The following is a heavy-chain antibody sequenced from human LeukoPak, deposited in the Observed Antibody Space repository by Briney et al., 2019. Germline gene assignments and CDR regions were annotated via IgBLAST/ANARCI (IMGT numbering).Heavy chain of an antibody. CDR2: MNPNSGNT. V-gene: IGHV1-8*01. J-gene: IGHJ6*02. CDR3: ARDLTNWAYYYYYGMDV. D-gene: IGHD1-1*01. Sequence: ASVKVSCKASGYTFTSYDINWVRQATGQGLEWMGWMNPNSGNTGYAQKFQGRVTMTRNTSISTAYMELRSLRSDDTAVYYCARDLTNWAYYYYYGMDVWGQGTTVTVSS. CDR1: GYTFTSYD.